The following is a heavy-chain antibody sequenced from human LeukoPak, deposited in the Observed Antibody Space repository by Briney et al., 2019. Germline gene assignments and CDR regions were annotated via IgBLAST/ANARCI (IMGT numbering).Heavy chain of an antibody. Sequence: GGSLRLSCAASGFTFSSYWMSWVRQAPGKGLEWVASIKQDGSEKYYVDSVKGRFTISRDNAKNSLYLQMNSLRAEDTAVYYCARDRGDTIFGVVITSRYYFDYWGQGTLVTVSS. CDR1: GFTFSSYW. J-gene: IGHJ4*02. CDR3: ARDRGDTIFGVVITSRYYFDY. CDR2: IKQDGSEK. V-gene: IGHV3-7*01. D-gene: IGHD3-3*01.